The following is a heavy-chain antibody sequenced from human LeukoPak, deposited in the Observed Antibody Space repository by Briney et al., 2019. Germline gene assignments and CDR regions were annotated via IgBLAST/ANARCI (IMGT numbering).Heavy chain of an antibody. CDR2: MNPNSGHT. J-gene: IGHJ5*02. V-gene: IGHV1-8*01. CDR1: GYTFTIYD. D-gene: IGHD3-10*01. Sequence: ASVKVSCKASGYTFTIYDINWVRQATGQGLEWMGWMNPNSGHTGYAQKFQGRVTMTRNTSTSTAYMELSGLRSDDTAVYYCAREDYYGSGSFSIWFDPWGQGTLVTVSS. CDR3: AREDYYGSGSFSIWFDP.